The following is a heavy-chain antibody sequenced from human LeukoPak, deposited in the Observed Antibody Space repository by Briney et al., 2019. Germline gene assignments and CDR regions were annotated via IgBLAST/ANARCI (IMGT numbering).Heavy chain of an antibody. Sequence: SETLSLTCTVSGGSISSSSYYWGWIRQPPGKGLEWIGSIYYSGSTYYNPSLKSRVTISLHTSKNQFSLKLSSVTAADTAVYYCANERIAVASLDYWGQGTLVTVSS. CDR1: GGSISSSSYY. V-gene: IGHV4-39*01. CDR3: ANERIAVASLDY. J-gene: IGHJ4*02. CDR2: IYYSGST. D-gene: IGHD6-19*01.